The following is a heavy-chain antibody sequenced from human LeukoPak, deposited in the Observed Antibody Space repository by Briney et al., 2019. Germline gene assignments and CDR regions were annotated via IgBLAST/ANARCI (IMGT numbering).Heavy chain of an antibody. D-gene: IGHD3-9*01. CDR3: ARGKDYDILTGYYDAFDI. Sequence: SETLSLTCAVSGYSISSGYYWGWIRQPPGKGLEWIGSIYHSGSTYYNPSLKSRVTISVDTSKNQFSLKLSSVTAADTAVYYCARGKDYDILTGYYDAFDIWGRGTMVTVSS. J-gene: IGHJ3*02. CDR1: GYSISSGYY. CDR2: IYHSGST. V-gene: IGHV4-38-2*01.